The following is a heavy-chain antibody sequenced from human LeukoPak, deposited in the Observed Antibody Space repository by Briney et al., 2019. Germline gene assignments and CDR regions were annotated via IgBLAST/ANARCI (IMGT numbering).Heavy chain of an antibody. Sequence: GSSVKVSCKASGGTFSSYAINWVRQAPGQGLEWMGGIIPIFGTANYAQKFQGRVTITADESTSTGYMELSSLRSEDTAVYYCASKRGYSYGLDYWGQGTLVTVSS. CDR2: IIPIFGTA. CDR3: ASKRGYSYGLDY. J-gene: IGHJ4*02. CDR1: GGTFSSYA. V-gene: IGHV1-69*01. D-gene: IGHD5-18*01.